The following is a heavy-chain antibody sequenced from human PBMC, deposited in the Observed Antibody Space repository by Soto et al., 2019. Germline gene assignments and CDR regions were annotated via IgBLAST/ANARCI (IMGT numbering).Heavy chain of an antibody. CDR3: AKERQRCIETNCYTWATGGPDV. V-gene: IGHV3-9*01. J-gene: IGHJ6*02. CDR2: IRWNSVTI. D-gene: IGHD2-2*02. Sequence: EVHLVESGGGFVQPGRSLRLSCAASGFTFDDYTMHWVRQAPGKSLEWVSGIRWNSVTIVSADSVKGRFTISRDNAKKSLYLHLNSVCAEDTALYYCAKERQRCIETNCYTWATGGPDVWGQGTKVTVSS. CDR1: GFTFDDYT.